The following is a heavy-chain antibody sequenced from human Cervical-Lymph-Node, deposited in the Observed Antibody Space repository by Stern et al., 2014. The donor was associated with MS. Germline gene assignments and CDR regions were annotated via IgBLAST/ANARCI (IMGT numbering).Heavy chain of an antibody. Sequence: QVQLQESGPGLVKPSQTLSLTCTVSGASVTSGNTYWSWIRQPAGKGLEWIGRIYTSGTTNYNPSLKGRVTISLDTSKNQFSLKLTSVTASDTAVYYCAMTTGIWGQGTLVTVSS. D-gene: IGHD1-14*01. CDR3: AMTTGI. V-gene: IGHV4-61*02. CDR2: IYTSGTT. CDR1: GASVTSGNTY. J-gene: IGHJ4*02.